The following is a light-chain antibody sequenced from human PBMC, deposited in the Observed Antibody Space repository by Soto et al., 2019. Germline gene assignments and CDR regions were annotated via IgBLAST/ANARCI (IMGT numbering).Light chain of an antibody. CDR3: QQRSNWPIT. CDR2: DAS. Sequence: EIVLTQSPATLSLSPVERATLSCMASQSVSSYLAWYQQKPGQAPRLLIYDASNRATGIPARFSGSGSGTDFTLTISSLEPEDFAVYYCQQRSNWPITVGQGTRLEIK. J-gene: IGKJ5*01. CDR1: QSVSSY. V-gene: IGKV3-11*01.